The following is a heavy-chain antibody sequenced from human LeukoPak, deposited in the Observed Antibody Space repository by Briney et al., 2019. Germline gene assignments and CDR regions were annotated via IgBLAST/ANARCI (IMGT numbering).Heavy chain of an antibody. CDR2: INEDGSEK. V-gene: IGHV3-7*01. Sequence: GGSLRLSCAASGFTFSRYWMSWLRQAPGKGLEWVANINEDGSEKYYVDSVKGRFSISRDNAKNSLYLQMNSLRAEDTAVYYCAKSTAWGEGSGGSNYWGQGTLVTVSS. CDR3: AKSTAWGEGSGGSNY. D-gene: IGHD2-15*01. CDR1: GFTFSRYW. J-gene: IGHJ4*02.